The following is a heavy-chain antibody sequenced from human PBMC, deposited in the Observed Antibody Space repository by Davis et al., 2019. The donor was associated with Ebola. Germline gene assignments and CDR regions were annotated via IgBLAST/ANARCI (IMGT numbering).Heavy chain of an antibody. Sequence: ASVKVSCKASGYTFTGYYMHWVRQAPGQRLEWMGWINAGNSNTKYSQKFQGRLTITRDTSASTAYMDLSSLRSEDTAVYYCARLRGPSWYFDLWGRGTLVTVSS. D-gene: IGHD3-16*01. CDR1: GYTFTGYY. CDR2: INAGNSNT. CDR3: ARLRGPSWYFDL. V-gene: IGHV1-3*01. J-gene: IGHJ2*01.